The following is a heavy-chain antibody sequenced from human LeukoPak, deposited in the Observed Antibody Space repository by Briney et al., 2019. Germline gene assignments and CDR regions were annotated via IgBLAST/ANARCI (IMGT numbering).Heavy chain of an antibody. V-gene: IGHV3-48*01. CDR1: GFTFSDYN. CDR2: ISSGSVTI. CDR3: ARDRVNWNDGVDY. Sequence: GGSLRLSCAPSGFTFSDYNMNWVRQAPGKGLEWVSYISSGSVTIYYADSVKGRFTISRDNARNSLYLQMNSLRAEDTAVYYCARDRVNWNDGVDYWGQGTLVTVSS. D-gene: IGHD1-20*01. J-gene: IGHJ4*02.